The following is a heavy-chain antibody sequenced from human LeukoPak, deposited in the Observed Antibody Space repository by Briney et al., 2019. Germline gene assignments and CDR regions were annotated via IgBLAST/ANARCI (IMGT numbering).Heavy chain of an antibody. J-gene: IGHJ4*02. D-gene: IGHD5-18*01. CDR3: AGERGYSYGYLDY. CDR2: IHSGGST. CDR1: GFTVSSNY. V-gene: IGHV3-53*01. Sequence: GGSLRLSCAASGFTVSSNYMSWVRQAPGKGLEWVSLIHSGGSTYYADSVKGRFTISRDNSKNTLYLQMNNLRAEDTAVYYCAGERGYSYGYLDYWGQGTLVTVSS.